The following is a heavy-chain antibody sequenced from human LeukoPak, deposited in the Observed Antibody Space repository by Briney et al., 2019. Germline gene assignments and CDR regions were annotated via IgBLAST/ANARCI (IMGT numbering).Heavy chain of an antibody. J-gene: IGHJ4*02. V-gene: IGHV3-30*02. Sequence: TGGSLRLACAASGFTFSSYGMHWVRQAPGKGLEWMAFIRYDGSNKYYVDSVKGRFTISRDNSKNTLYLQMNSLRAEDTAVYYCAIGSSSGWYGRLDYWGQGTLVTVSS. CDR3: AIGSSSGWYGRLDY. CDR2: IRYDGSNK. D-gene: IGHD6-19*01. CDR1: GFTFSSYG.